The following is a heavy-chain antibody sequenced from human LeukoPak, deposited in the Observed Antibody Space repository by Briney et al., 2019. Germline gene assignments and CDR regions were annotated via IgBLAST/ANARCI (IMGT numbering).Heavy chain of an antibody. CDR1: GFTFSSYG. CDR2: ISSISTYT. D-gene: IGHD3-3*01. J-gene: IGHJ5*02. V-gene: IGHV3-21*01. CDR3: AKDGQATYYDFWSGYGNNWFDP. Sequence: GGSLRLSCAASGFTFSSYGMNWVRQAPGKGPEWVSSISSISTYTHYADSVKGRFTISRDNAKNSLYLQMNSLRAEDTAVYYCAKDGQATYYDFWSGYGNNWFDPWGQGTLVTVSS.